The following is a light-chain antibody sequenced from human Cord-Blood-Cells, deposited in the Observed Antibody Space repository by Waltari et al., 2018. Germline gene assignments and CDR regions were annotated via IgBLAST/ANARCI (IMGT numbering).Light chain of an antibody. J-gene: IGLJ3*02. CDR3: SSYTSSSTGV. CDR2: DVS. CDR1: SRDVGGYNY. Sequence: QSALTQPASVSGSPGQSITISCTGTSRDVGGYNYVSWYQQHPGKPPQLMIYDVSKRPSGVSNRFSGSKSGNTASLTISGLQAEDEADYYCSSYTSSSTGVFGGGTKLTVL. V-gene: IGLV2-14*01.